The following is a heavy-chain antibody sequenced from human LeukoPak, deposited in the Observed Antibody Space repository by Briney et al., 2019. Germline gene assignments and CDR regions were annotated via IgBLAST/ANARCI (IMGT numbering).Heavy chain of an antibody. V-gene: IGHV1-69*01. CDR2: IIPIFGTA. J-gene: IGHJ6*02. D-gene: IGHD2-2*01. Sequence: SCAASGFTFSTYWMGWVRQAPGQGLEWMGGIIPIFGTANYAQKFQGRVTITADESTSTAYMELSSLRSEDTAVYYRARVSTPLTAYYYYGMDVWGQGTTVTVSS. CDR3: ARVSTPLTAYYYYGMDV. CDR1: GFTFSTYW.